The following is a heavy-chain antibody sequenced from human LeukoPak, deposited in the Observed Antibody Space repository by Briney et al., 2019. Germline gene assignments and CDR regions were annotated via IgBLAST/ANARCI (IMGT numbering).Heavy chain of an antibody. D-gene: IGHD1-26*01. CDR1: GFTFSSYA. Sequence: HPGGSLRLSCAASGFTFSSYARSWVRQAPGKGLEWVSAISGSGGSTYYADSVKGRFTISRDNSKNTLYLQMNSLRAEDTAVYYCARAQGAAIVGAPFDYWGQGTLVTVSS. CDR2: ISGSGGST. CDR3: ARAQGAAIVGAPFDY. J-gene: IGHJ4*02. V-gene: IGHV3-23*01.